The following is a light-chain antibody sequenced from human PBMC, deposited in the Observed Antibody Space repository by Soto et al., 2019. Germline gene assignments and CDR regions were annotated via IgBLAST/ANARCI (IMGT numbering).Light chain of an antibody. CDR1: QSISNW. V-gene: IGKV1-5*03. J-gene: IGKJ5*01. CDR3: HSRA. CDR2: KAS. Sequence: DIQMTQSPSTLSASVGDRVIITCRASQSISNWLAWYQQKPGKAPNLLIYKASSLKSGVPSRFSGSGSETEFTLTISRLQPDDFATYFCHSRAFGQGTRLEIK.